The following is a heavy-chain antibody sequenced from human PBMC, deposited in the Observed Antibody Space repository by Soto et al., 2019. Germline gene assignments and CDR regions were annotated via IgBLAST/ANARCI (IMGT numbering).Heavy chain of an antibody. J-gene: IGHJ6*02. Sequence: QVQLVQSGAEVKKPGSSVKVSCKASGGTFSSYAISWVRQAPGQGLEWMGGIIPIFGTANYAQKFQGRVTITADESTSTAYMELSSLRSEDTAVYYCARDIHYYDSSGYQAALRYYYYYGMDVWGQGTTVTVSS. V-gene: IGHV1-69*01. CDR3: ARDIHYYDSSGYQAALRYYYYYGMDV. CDR1: GGTFSSYA. D-gene: IGHD3-22*01. CDR2: IIPIFGTA.